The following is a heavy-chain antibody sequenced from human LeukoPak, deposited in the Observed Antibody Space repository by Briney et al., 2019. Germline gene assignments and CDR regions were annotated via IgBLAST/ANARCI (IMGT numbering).Heavy chain of an antibody. J-gene: IGHJ4*02. CDR2: ISSSSSYI. D-gene: IGHD5-18*01. V-gene: IGHV3-21*01. CDR3: ARDRGYSYGLDY. Sequence: LGGSLRLSCAASGFTFSSYSMNWVRQAPGKGLEWVSSISSSSSYIYYADSVKGRFTISRDNAKNSLYLQMNSLRAEDTAVYYCARDRGYSYGLDYWGQGTLVTVSS. CDR1: GFTFSSYS.